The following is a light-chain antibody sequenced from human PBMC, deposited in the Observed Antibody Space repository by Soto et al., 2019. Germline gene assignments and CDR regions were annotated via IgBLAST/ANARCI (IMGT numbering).Light chain of an antibody. J-gene: IGKJ4*01. CDR1: QSVSNNY. V-gene: IGKV3-20*01. CDR2: GAS. Sequence: IVLTQSPGTLSLSPGERATLSCMASQSVSNNYLAWYQQKPGQAPRLLIYGASTRATGIPDRFSGSGSGTDFTLTISSLQPEDFATYYCQQFNNYPLTFGGGTKVDI. CDR3: QQFNNYPLT.